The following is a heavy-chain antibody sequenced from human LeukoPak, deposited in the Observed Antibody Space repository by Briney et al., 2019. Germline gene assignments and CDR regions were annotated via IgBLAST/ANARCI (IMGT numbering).Heavy chain of an antibody. Sequence: SGTLSLTCTVSGGSISSSSYYWGWIRQPPGKGLEWIGSIYYSGSTYYNPSLKSRVTISVDTSKNQFSLKLSSVTAADTAVYYCARSPSLMPGIATIFDYWGQGTLVTVSS. CDR1: GGSISSSSYY. CDR3: ARSPSLMPGIATIFDY. V-gene: IGHV4-39*01. J-gene: IGHJ4*02. D-gene: IGHD6-13*01. CDR2: IYYSGST.